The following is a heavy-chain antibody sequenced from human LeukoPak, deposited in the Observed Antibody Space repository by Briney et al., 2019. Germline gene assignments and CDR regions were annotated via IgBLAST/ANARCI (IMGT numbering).Heavy chain of an antibody. CDR1: GDSITTTTHY. V-gene: IGHV4-39*01. CDR3: ARHRSTLIRGVRERTYFDY. D-gene: IGHD3-10*01. J-gene: IGHJ4*02. Sequence: SETLSLTCIVSGDSITTTTHYWGWIRQPPGKGLEWIGSVYYSGSTYYSPSLKSRVTISVDTSKSHFSLKLSSVTAADTAVYYCARHRSTLIRGVRERTYFDYWGQGTLVTVSS. CDR2: VYYSGST.